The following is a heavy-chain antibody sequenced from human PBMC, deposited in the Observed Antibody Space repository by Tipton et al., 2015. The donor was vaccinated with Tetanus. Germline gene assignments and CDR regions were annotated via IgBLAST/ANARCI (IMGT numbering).Heavy chain of an antibody. CDR2: IYYSGST. CDR3: ARGVRKWLGY. CDR1: GGSISSGGYY. Sequence: GLVKPSETLSLTCTVSGGSISSGGYYWSWIRQHPGKGLEWIGYIYYSGSTYYNPSLKSRVTISVDASKNQFSLKLSSVTAADTAVYYCARGVRKWLGYWGQGTLVTVSS. D-gene: IGHD3-22*01. V-gene: IGHV4-31*03. J-gene: IGHJ4*02.